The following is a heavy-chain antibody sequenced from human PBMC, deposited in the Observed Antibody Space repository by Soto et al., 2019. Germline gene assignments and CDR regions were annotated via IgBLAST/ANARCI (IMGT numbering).Heavy chain of an antibody. CDR3: ARESFWSGYYDFDY. Sequence: GGSLRLSCAASGFTFSSYWMSWVRQAPGKGLEWVANIKQDGSEKYYADSVKGRFTISRDNAKNSLYLQMNSLRAEDTAVYYCARESFWSGYYDFDYWGQGTLVTVSS. CDR2: IKQDGSEK. CDR1: GFTFSSYW. V-gene: IGHV3-7*01. J-gene: IGHJ4*02. D-gene: IGHD3-3*01.